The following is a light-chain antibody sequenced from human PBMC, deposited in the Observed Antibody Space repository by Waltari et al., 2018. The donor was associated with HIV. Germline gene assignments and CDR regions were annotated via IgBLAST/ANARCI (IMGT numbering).Light chain of an antibody. CDR3: QSADSSGTVV. V-gene: IGLV3-25*03. J-gene: IGLJ2*01. CDR1: ALPNQY. CDR2: KDH. Sequence: SYELTQPPSVSVSPGQTARITCPGDALPNQYAYWYKQKPGQAPVLVIYKDHERPSGIPERISGSSSGTTVTLTISGVQAEDEADYYCQSADSSGTVVFGGGTKLTVL.